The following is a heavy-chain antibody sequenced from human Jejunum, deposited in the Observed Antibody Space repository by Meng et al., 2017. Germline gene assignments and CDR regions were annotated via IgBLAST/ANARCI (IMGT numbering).Heavy chain of an antibody. J-gene: IGHJ4*02. CDR1: GDTVSNNIVA. Sequence: QTRSLTGAISGDTVSNNIVAWNWIRQSPSRGLEWLGRTYYRSKWFNEYASSVTSRITVNPDTSKNQFSLQLNSVTPEDTVVYYCARGGKYSFDYWGQGALVTVSS. CDR3: ARGGKYSFDY. CDR2: TYYRSKWFN. V-gene: IGHV6-1*01. D-gene: IGHD1-26*01.